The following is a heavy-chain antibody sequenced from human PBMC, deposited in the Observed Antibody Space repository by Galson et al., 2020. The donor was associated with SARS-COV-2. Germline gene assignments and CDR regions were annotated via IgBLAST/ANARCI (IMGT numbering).Heavy chain of an antibody. Sequence: GGSLRLSCATSGFTFSRYAMSWVRQAPGKGLEWVSAISGIGDSTYYVDSVKGRFTISRENSKNTLSLQMNSVAVEDTAMYYCAKDRDHGDYDPPLDYWGQGTLVTVSS. V-gene: IGHV3-23*01. CDR1: GFTFSRYA. CDR3: AKDRDHGDYDPPLDY. CDR2: ISGIGDST. D-gene: IGHD4-17*01. J-gene: IGHJ4*02.